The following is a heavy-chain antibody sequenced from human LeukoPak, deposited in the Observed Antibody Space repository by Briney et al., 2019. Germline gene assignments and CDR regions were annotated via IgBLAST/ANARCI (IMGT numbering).Heavy chain of an antibody. Sequence: SVKVSCKASGGTFSSYAISWVRQAPGQGLEWMGGIIPIFGTANYAQKFQGRVTITTDESTSTAYMELSSLRSEDTAVYYCARGRRSGYSSSWYDYYYYYMGVWGKGTTVTVSS. CDR1: GGTFSSYA. V-gene: IGHV1-69*05. D-gene: IGHD6-13*01. CDR3: ARGRRSGYSSSWYDYYYYYMGV. CDR2: IIPIFGTA. J-gene: IGHJ6*03.